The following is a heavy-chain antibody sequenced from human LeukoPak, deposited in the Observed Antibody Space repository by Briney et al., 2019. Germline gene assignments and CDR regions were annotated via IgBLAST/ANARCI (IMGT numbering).Heavy chain of an antibody. CDR2: ISTYNGNT. V-gene: IGHV1-18*01. Sequence: ASVKVSFTASVYTFTIYGISWVRQAPGQGLEWMGWISTYNGNTNYAQKLQGRVTMTTDTSTSTAYMELRSLRSDETAVYYCARDLELRWLDAFDIWGQGTMVTVSS. CDR3: ARDLELRWLDAFDI. CDR1: VYTFTIYG. J-gene: IGHJ3*02. D-gene: IGHD4-23*01.